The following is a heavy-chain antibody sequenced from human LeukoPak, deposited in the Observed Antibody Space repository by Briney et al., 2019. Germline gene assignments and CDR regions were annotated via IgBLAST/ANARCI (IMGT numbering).Heavy chain of an antibody. V-gene: IGHV3-23*01. CDR2: ISGSGGST. CDR3: ARNPYGSGSYSDY. D-gene: IGHD3-10*01. CDR1: GFTFSSYA. J-gene: IGHJ4*02. Sequence: GGSLRLSCAASGFTFSSYAMSWVRQAPGKGLEWVSAISGSGGSTYYADSVKGRFTISRDNSKNTLYLQMNSLRAEDTAVYYCARNPYGSGSYSDYWGQGTLVAVSS.